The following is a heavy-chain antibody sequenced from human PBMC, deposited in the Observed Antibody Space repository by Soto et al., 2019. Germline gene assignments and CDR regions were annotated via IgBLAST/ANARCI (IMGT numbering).Heavy chain of an antibody. Sequence: LRLSCAASGFTFSGSALHWVRQASGKGLEWVGRIRSIPDSDATAYAASVKGRFTISSDDSKNTAYLQMNSLKTEDTAVYYCARLNSETTVTTSYDYYGMDVWGQGTMVTVSS. J-gene: IGHJ6*02. CDR1: GFTFSGSA. V-gene: IGHV3-73*01. CDR2: IRSIPDSDAT. D-gene: IGHD4-17*01. CDR3: ARLNSETTVTTSYDYYGMDV.